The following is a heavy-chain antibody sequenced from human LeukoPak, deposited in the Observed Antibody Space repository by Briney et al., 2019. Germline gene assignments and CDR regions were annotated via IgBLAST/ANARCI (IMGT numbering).Heavy chain of an antibody. CDR3: ARDQATIILGYFDY. V-gene: IGHV4-39*07. CDR1: GGSININTYY. D-gene: IGHD1-26*01. Sequence: PSETLSLTCTVSGGSININTYYWGWIRQPPGKGLEWIRTIYYSGRTYYNPSLKSRVTISVDTSKNQFSLKLGSVTAADTAVYYCARDQATIILGYFDYWGQGTLVTVSS. J-gene: IGHJ4*02. CDR2: IYYSGRT.